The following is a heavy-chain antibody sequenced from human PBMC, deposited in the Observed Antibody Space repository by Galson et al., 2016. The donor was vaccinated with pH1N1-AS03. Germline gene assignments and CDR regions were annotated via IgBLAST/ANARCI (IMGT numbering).Heavy chain of an antibody. CDR2: ISYDGRNQ. CDR3: SRGRYGDYESGYYYGMDV. J-gene: IGHJ6*02. V-gene: IGHV3-30*09. Sequence: LRLSCAASGFSFSSYAMHWVRQAPGKGLAWVAVISYDGRNQLYADSVKGRFAISRDTSKNTLFLQMNSLRPEDTAVYYCSRGRYGDYESGYYYGMDVWSQGTTVTVSS. CDR1: GFSFSSYA. D-gene: IGHD4-17*01.